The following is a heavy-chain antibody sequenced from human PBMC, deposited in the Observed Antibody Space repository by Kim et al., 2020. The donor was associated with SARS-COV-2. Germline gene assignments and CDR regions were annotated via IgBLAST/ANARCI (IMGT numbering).Heavy chain of an antibody. D-gene: IGHD2-2*01. CDR3: ARGQPLDY. CDR1: GGSIRSGVKF. V-gene: IGHV4-31*03. CDR2: ISYSGNS. Sequence: SETLSLTCSVSGGSIRSGVKFWTWIRQHPAKGLEWIGYISYSGNSHYSPSLSSRVSISLQTSENQFSLELTSVTAADTAVYYCARGQPLDYWGQGILVTVSS. J-gene: IGHJ4*02.